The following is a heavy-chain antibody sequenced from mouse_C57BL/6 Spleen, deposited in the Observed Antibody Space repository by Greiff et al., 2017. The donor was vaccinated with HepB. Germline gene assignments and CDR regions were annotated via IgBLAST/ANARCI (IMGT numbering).Heavy chain of an antibody. V-gene: IGHV1-52*01. CDR2: IDPSDSET. CDR3: ARGYGNIFDY. D-gene: IGHD2-10*02. Sequence: QVQLQQPGAELVRPGSSVKLSCKAPGYTFTSYWMHWVKQSPRQGLEWIGNIDPSDSETHYNQKFKDKATLTVDKSSSTAYMQLSSLTSEDSAVYYCARGYGNIFDYWGQGTTLTVSS. J-gene: IGHJ2*01. CDR1: GYTFTSYW.